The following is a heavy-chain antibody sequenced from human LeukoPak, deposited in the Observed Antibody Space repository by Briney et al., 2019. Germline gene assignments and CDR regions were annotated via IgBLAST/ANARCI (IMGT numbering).Heavy chain of an antibody. Sequence: GGSLRLSCSTSGFTFSNFPMYWVRQAPGKGLEYVSVISDNGVSTFYADPVKGRFTISRDNSRNTLYLQLSSLRNEDTAVYYCVKGPNSGSFYSDCWGQGTLVTVSS. V-gene: IGHV3-64D*08. J-gene: IGHJ4*02. CDR1: GFTFSNFP. D-gene: IGHD1-26*01. CDR3: VKGPNSGSFYSDC. CDR2: ISDNGVST.